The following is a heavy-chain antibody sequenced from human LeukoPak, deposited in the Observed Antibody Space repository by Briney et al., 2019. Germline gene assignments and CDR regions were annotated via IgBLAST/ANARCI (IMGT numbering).Heavy chain of an antibody. CDR2: INSNGDDT. V-gene: IGHV3-64*01. CDR3: ARGTSDYYDSSGYWTFDI. CDR1: GFTFSHYS. Sequence: PGGSLRLSCAASGFTFSHYSMHWVRQAPGKGLEYVSAINSNGDDTYYANSVKGRFTISRDNAKNSLYLQMNSLRAEDTAVYYCARGTSDYYDSSGYWTFDIWGQGTMVTVSS. J-gene: IGHJ3*02. D-gene: IGHD3-22*01.